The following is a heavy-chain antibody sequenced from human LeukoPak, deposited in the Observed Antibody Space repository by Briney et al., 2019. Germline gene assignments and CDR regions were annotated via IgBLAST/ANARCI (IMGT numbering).Heavy chain of an antibody. CDR3: AREHREHEGGDY. V-gene: IGHV1-18*01. J-gene: IGHJ4*02. D-gene: IGHD1/OR15-1a*01. Sequence: GASVKVSCKASGYTFTSYGISWVRQAPGQGLEWMGWISADNGNANYAQKLQGRVTMTTDTSTSTGYMELRSLRSDDTAVYYCAREHREHEGGDYWGQGTLVTVSS. CDR1: GYTFTSYG. CDR2: ISADNGNA.